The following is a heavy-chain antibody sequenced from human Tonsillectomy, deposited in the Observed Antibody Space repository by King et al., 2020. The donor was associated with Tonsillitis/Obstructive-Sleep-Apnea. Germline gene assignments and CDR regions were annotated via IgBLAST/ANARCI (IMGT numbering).Heavy chain of an antibody. CDR1: GFTFDDYT. J-gene: IGHJ4*02. V-gene: IGHV3-43*01. CDR3: AKDLFAFYDFWSGYYDY. CDR2: ISWDGGST. D-gene: IGHD3-3*01. Sequence: VQLVESGGVVVQPGGSLRLSCAASGFTFDDYTMDWVRQAPGKGLEWVSLISWDGGSTYYADSVKGRFTISRDNSKNSLYLQKNSLRTEDTALYYCAKDLFAFYDFWSGYYDYWGQGTLVTVSS.